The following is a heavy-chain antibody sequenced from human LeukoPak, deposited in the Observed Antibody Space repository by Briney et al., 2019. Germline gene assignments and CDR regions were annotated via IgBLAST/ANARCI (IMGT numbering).Heavy chain of an antibody. V-gene: IGHV3-7*01. D-gene: IGHD3-10*01. Sequence: QAGGSLRLSCAASGFTFSSYEMNWVRQAPGKGLEWVANINQDGTEKYYVDSVKGRFTISRDYAKNSLYLQMNSLRVEDTAVYYCAKVAKYYYGPETYYFFEQWGQGTPVTASS. CDR1: GFTFSSYE. J-gene: IGHJ4*02. CDR3: AKVAKYYYGPETYYFFEQ. CDR2: INQDGTEK.